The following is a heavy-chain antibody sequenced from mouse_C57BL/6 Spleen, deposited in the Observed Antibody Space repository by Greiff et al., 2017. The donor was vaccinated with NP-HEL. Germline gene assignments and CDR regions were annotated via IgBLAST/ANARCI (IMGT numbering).Heavy chain of an antibody. CDR2: IYPRSGNT. Sequence: VKLQESGAELARPGASVKLSCKASGYTFTSYGISWVKQRTGQGLEWIGEIYPRSGNTYYNEKFKGKATLTADKSSSTAYMELRSLTSEDSAVYFCARWGDGYPAWFAYWGQGTLVTVSA. CDR3: ARWGDGYPAWFAY. CDR1: GYTFTSYG. J-gene: IGHJ3*01. D-gene: IGHD2-3*01. V-gene: IGHV1-81*01.